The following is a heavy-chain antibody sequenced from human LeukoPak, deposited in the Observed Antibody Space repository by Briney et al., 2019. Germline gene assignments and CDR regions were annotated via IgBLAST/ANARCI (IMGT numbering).Heavy chain of an antibody. V-gene: IGHV4-31*03. Sequence: SETLSLTCTVSGASISSGGYYWRWLRQHPGKGLEWIGYIYYSGSTYYHPSLKSRVTITVDTSKNQFSLKLSSLTAADTAVYYCARGYSSNPLDYWGQGTLVTVSS. D-gene: IGHD6-13*01. CDR2: IYYSGST. J-gene: IGHJ4*02. CDR3: ARGYSSNPLDY. CDR1: GASISSGGYY.